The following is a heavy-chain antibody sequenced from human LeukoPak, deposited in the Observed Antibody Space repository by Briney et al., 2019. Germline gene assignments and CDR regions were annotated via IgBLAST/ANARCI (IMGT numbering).Heavy chain of an antibody. Sequence: PSETLSFTCTVSGYSISSGYYWGWIRQPPGKGLEWIGSIYHSGSTYYNPSLKSRVTISVDTSKNQFSLKLSSVTAADTAVYYCARDVGGPGYYGSGSYFGAFDTWGQGTMVTVSS. CDR2: IYHSGST. J-gene: IGHJ3*02. CDR3: ARDVGGPGYYGSGSYFGAFDT. V-gene: IGHV4-38-2*02. CDR1: GYSISSGYY. D-gene: IGHD3-10*01.